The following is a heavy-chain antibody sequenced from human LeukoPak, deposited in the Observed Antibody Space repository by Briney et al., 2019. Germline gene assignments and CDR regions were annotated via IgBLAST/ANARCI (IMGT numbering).Heavy chain of an antibody. CDR2: IYHSGGS. CDR1: GYSISNDYY. J-gene: IGHJ5*02. CDR3: AKAGTTGIHHWFDP. Sequence: PSETLSLTCVVSGYSISNDYYWGWIRQPPGKGLEWIGNIYHSGGSYYNPSLKSRVTILVDTSKNQFPLKLSSVTAADTAVYYCAKAGTTGIHHWFDPWGQGNLVTL. D-gene: IGHD1-1*01. V-gene: IGHV4-38-2*01.